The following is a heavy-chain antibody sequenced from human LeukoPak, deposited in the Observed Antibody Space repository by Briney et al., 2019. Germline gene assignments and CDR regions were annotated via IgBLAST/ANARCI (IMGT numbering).Heavy chain of an antibody. CDR2: IYYSGST. D-gene: IGHD1-26*01. Sequence: PSETLSLTCTVFGGSISGAHYYWTWIRQPPGKGLEWIGYIYYSGSTYYSSSLKSRVTTSVDTSKNQFSLKLASVTAADTAVYYCARSNGVGATADYWGQGTLVTVSS. CDR3: ARSNGVGATADY. CDR1: GGSISGAHYY. J-gene: IGHJ4*02. V-gene: IGHV4-31*03.